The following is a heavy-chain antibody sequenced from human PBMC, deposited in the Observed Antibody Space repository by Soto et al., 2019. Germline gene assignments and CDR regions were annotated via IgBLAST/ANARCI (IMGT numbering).Heavy chain of an antibody. CDR2: INAGNGNT. CDR1: GYTFTSYA. J-gene: IGHJ4*02. D-gene: IGHD2-2*02. CDR3: ARGCSSTSCYTGFDY. Sequence: ASVKVSCKASGYTFTSYAMHWVRQAPGQRLEWMEWINAGNGNTKYSQKFQGRVTITRDTSASTAYMELSSLRSEDTAVYYCARGCSSTSCYTGFDYWGQGTLVTVSS. V-gene: IGHV1-3*01.